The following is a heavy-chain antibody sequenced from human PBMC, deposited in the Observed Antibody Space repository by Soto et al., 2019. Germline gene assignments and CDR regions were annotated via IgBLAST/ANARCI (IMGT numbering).Heavy chain of an antibody. CDR3: AKVLPVTTFADYYYGMDV. J-gene: IGHJ6*02. V-gene: IGHV3-23*01. CDR2: ISGSGGST. CDR1: GFTFSSYA. D-gene: IGHD4-17*01. Sequence: PGGSLRLSCAASGFTFSSYAMSWVRQAPGKGLEWVSAISGSGGSTYYADSVKGRFTISRDNSKNTLYLQMNSLRAEDTAVYYCAKVLPVTTFADYYYGMDVWGQGTTVTVSS.